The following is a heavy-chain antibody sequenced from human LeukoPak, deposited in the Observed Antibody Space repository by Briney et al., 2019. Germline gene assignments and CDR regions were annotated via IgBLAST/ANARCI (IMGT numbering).Heavy chain of an antibody. D-gene: IGHD6-13*01. CDR2: IYYSGST. CDR1: GGSISSYY. J-gene: IGHJ5*02. CDR3: ARLNERSSSWYQALRWFDP. Sequence: SETLSLTCTVSGGSISSYYWSWIRQPPGKGLEWIGYIYYSGSTNYNPSLKSRVTISVDTSKNQFSLKLSSVTAADTAVYYCARLNERSSSWYQALRWFDPWGQGTLVTVSS. V-gene: IGHV4-59*08.